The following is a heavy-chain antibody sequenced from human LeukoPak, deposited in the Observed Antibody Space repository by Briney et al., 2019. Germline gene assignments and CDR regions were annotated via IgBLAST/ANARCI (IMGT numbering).Heavy chain of an antibody. CDR3: AKDLVPAAATYGEDAFDI. Sequence: PGGSLRLSCAASGFTFDDYGMSWVRHAPGKGLEWVSGINWNGGSTGYADSVKGRFTISRDNAKNSLYLQMNSLRAEDTAVYYCAKDLVPAAATYGEDAFDIWGQGTMVTVSS. J-gene: IGHJ3*02. V-gene: IGHV3-20*04. CDR2: INWNGGST. CDR1: GFTFDDYG. D-gene: IGHD2-2*01.